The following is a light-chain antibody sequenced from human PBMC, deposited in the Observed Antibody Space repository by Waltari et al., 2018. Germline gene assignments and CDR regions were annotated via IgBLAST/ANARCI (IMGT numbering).Light chain of an antibody. V-gene: IGLV2-14*01. CDR1: SSDVGGYDH. CDR3: SSYTSSSPWV. Sequence: QSALTQPASVSGSPGQSITISCAGTSSDVGGYDHVSWYQQHPGKAPKLMIYDVSKRPSGVSNRFSGSKSGNTASLTISGLQAEDEADYYSSSYTSSSPWVFGGGTKLTVL. CDR2: DVS. J-gene: IGLJ3*02.